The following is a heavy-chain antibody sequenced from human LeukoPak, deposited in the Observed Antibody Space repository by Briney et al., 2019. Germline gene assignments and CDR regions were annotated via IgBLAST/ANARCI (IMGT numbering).Heavy chain of an antibody. D-gene: IGHD6-13*01. CDR2: IYYSGST. V-gene: IGHV4-59*01. CDR1: GGSINSYY. CDR3: ARGTYSSSWSYYFDY. J-gene: IGHJ4*02. Sequence: SETLSLTCTVSGGSINSYYWSWIRQPPGKGLEWIGYIYYSGSTNYNPSLKSRVTISVDTSKNQFSLKLNSVTAADTAVYYCARGTYSSSWSYYFDYWGQGTLVTVSS.